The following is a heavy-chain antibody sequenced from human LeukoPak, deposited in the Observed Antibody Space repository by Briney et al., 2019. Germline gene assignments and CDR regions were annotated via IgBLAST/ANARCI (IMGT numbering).Heavy chain of an antibody. J-gene: IGHJ6*02. CDR1: GGSVSSGSYY. V-gene: IGHV4-61*01. CDR3: ARVRKYQLLSFYYYGMDV. D-gene: IGHD2-2*01. CDR2: IYYSGST. Sequence: PSETLSLTCTVSGGSVSSGSYYWNWIRQPPGKGLEWIGYIYYSGSTNYNPSLKSRVTISVDTSKNQYSLKLSSVTAADTAVYYCARVRKYQLLSFYYYGMDVWGQGTTVTVSS.